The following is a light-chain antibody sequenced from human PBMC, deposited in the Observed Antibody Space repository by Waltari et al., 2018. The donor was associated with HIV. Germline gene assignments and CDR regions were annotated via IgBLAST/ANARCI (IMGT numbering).Light chain of an antibody. CDR1: RCSLASNS. Sequence: NFMLTQPPSVSESPGKTVTISCTRSRCSLASNSVQWYQQRPGSAPTTVIYEDNQRPSGVPDRFSGSIDSSSNSASLTISGLKTEDEADYYCQSYDSSIVVFGGGTKLTVL. CDR3: QSYDSSIVV. V-gene: IGLV6-57*04. J-gene: IGLJ2*01. CDR2: EDN.